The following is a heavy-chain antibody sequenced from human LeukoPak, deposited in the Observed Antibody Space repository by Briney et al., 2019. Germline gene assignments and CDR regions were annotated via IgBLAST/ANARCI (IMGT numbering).Heavy chain of an antibody. CDR3: ARSYYDSSGYYVFFDY. D-gene: IGHD3-22*01. V-gene: IGHV1-69*13. Sequence: GASVKVSCKASGGTFSSYAISWVRQAPGQGLEWMGGIIPIFGTANYAQKFQGRVTITADESTSTAYMELSSLRSEDTAVYHCARSYYDSSGYYVFFDYRGQGTLVTVSS. CDR1: GGTFSSYA. CDR2: IIPIFGTA. J-gene: IGHJ4*02.